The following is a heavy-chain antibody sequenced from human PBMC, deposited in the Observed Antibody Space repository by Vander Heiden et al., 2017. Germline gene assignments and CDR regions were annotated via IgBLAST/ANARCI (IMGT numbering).Heavy chain of an antibody. CDR2: IYSVGST. V-gene: IGHV3-53*01. J-gene: IGHJ4*02. Sequence: EVQLVESGGGLIQPGGSLRLSCAASGFTVSSIYRSGVRQAPGKGLEWVSVIYSVGSTYYADSVKGRFTISRDNSKNTLYLQMNSLRAEDTAVYYCARDHGRGDSSGYWGQGTLVTISS. CDR1: GFTVSSIY. D-gene: IGHD3-22*01. CDR3: ARDHGRGDSSGY.